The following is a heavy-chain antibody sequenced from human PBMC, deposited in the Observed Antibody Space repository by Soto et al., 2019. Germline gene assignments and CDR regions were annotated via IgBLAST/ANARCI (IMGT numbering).Heavy chain of an antibody. CDR2: ISYDGDNK. J-gene: IGHJ4*02. V-gene: IGHV3-30*18. CDR1: GFTFSTYG. D-gene: IGHD3-16*01. Sequence: SLRLSCAASGFTFSTYGMHWVRQAPGKGLEWVAVISYDGDNKYYADSVKGRFTISRDNSKNTLYLQMNSLRAEDTAVYYCAKGVFYDGGNSFDYWGQGSLVTVSS. CDR3: AKGVFYDGGNSFDY.